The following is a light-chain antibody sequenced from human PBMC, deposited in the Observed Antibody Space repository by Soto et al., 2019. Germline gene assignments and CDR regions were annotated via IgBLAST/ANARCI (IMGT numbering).Light chain of an antibody. Sequence: DLQMTQSPSSLSASIGDRVTITCRASQSISKYLNWYQHQPGKAPDLLIYAASILQIGVPSRFSGSGSGTDFTLTISSLQPEDFATYYCQQSYSAPRTFGQGTKVEIK. V-gene: IGKV1-39*01. CDR3: QQSYSAPRT. CDR1: QSISKY. J-gene: IGKJ1*01. CDR2: AAS.